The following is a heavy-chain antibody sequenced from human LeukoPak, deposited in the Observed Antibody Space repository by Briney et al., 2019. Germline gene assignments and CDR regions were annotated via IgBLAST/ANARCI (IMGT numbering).Heavy chain of an antibody. J-gene: IGHJ5*02. D-gene: IGHD2-2*01. CDR2: IYYSGST. CDR1: GGSISSGSYY. CDR3: ARAFWSGDIVVVPAASNWFDP. V-gene: IGHV4-61*01. Sequence: PSETLSLTCTVSGGSISSGSYYWSWIRQPPGKGLEWIGYIYYSGSTNYNPSLKSRVTISVDTSKNQFSLKLSSVTAADTAVYYCARAFWSGDIVVVPAASNWFDPWGQGTLVTVSS.